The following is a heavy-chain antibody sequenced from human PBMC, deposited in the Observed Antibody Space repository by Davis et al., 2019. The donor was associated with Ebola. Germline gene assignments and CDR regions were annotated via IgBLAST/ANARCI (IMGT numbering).Heavy chain of an antibody. Sequence: GESLKISCAASGFTFRSFAMSWVRQAPGKGLEWVSAITGSGGTTFYTDSVKGRFTISRDNSKNTLYLQMSSLRAEDTAVYYCADSIVGARNAFDIWGQGTMVTVSS. J-gene: IGHJ3*02. CDR1: GFTFRSFA. D-gene: IGHD1-26*01. V-gene: IGHV3-23*01. CDR2: ITGSGGTT. CDR3: ADSIVGARNAFDI.